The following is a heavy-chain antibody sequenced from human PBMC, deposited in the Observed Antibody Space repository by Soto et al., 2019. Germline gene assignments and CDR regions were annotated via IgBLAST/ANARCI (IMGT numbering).Heavy chain of an antibody. CDR1: GFTFSSYG. CDR2: IWHDGSNK. CDR3: ARDKASCSSTSCYFIPYGMDV. V-gene: IGHV3-33*01. Sequence: GGSLRLSCAASGFTFSSYGMHWVRQAPGKGLEWVAVIWHDGSNKYYADSVKGRFTISRDNSKNTLYLQMNSLRAEDTAVYYCARDKASCSSTSCYFIPYGMDVWGQGTTVTVSS. J-gene: IGHJ6*02. D-gene: IGHD2-2*01.